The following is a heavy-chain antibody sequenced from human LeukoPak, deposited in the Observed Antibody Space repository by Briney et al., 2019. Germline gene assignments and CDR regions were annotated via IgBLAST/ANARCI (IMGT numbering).Heavy chain of an antibody. D-gene: IGHD3-22*01. CDR1: GLAFSNAW. CDR3: TTELDIRPNHY. Sequence: PGGSLRLSCAASGLAFSNAWMSWVRQAPGKGLEWVGRIKRKSDGGTTDYAAPVKGRFTISREDPKNTLYLQMNSLKSEDTAVYYCTTELDIRPNHYWGQGTLVTVSS. V-gene: IGHV3-15*01. CDR2: IKRKSDGGTT. J-gene: IGHJ4*02.